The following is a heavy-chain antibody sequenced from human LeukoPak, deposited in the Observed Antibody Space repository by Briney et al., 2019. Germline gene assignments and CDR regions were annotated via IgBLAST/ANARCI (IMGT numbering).Heavy chain of an antibody. CDR2: ISSNGGST. CDR1: GFTFSSST. CDR3: ARDQEDSGSYYDPRFDY. D-gene: IGHD1-26*01. Sequence: GGSLRLSCAASGFTFSSSTMSWVRQAPGKGLEYVSAISSNGGSTYYANSVKGRFTISRDNSKNTLYLQMGSLRAEDMAVYYCARDQEDSGSYYDPRFDYWGQGTLVTVSS. V-gene: IGHV3-64*01. J-gene: IGHJ4*02.